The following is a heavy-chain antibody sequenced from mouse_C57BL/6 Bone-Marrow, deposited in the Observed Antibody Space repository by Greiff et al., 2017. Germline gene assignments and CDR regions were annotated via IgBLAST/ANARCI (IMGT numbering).Heavy chain of an antibody. J-gene: IGHJ2*01. CDR3: TTLVVATEYYFDY. Sequence: VQLQQSGAELVRPGASVKLSCTASGFNIKDDYMHWVKQRPEQGLEWIGWIDPENGDTEYASKFQGKATITADTSSNTAYLQLSSLTSEDTAVYYCTTLVVATEYYFDYWGQGTTLTVSS. D-gene: IGHD1-1*01. V-gene: IGHV14-4*01. CDR2: IDPENGDT. CDR1: GFNIKDDY.